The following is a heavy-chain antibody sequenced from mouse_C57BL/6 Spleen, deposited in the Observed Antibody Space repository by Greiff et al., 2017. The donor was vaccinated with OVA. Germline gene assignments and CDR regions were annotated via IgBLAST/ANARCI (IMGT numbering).Heavy chain of an antibody. CDR3: TRGDYGNLYYAMDY. D-gene: IGHD2-1*01. Sequence: EVQLQQSGTVLARPGASVKMSCKTSGYTFTSYWMHWVKQRPGQGLAWIGAIYPGNSDTSYNQKFKGKAKLTAVTSASTAYMELSSLTNEDSAVYYCTRGDYGNLYYAMDYWGQGTSVTVSS. J-gene: IGHJ4*01. CDR2: IYPGNSDT. V-gene: IGHV1-5*01. CDR1: GYTFTSYW.